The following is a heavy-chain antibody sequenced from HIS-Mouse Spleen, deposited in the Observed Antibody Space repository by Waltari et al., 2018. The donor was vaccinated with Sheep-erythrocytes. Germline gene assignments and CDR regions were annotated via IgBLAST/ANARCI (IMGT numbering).Heavy chain of an antibody. D-gene: IGHD1-26*01. CDR3: ARLELGQFDY. Sequence: QVQLQESGPGLVKPSETLSLTCTAPGGSISSYYWSWIRQPPGKGLEWIGYIYYSGSTNYNPSLKSRVTISVATSKNQFSLKLSSVTAADTAVYYCARLELGQFDYWGQGTLVTVSS. CDR1: GGSISSYY. V-gene: IGHV4-59*08. CDR2: IYYSGST. J-gene: IGHJ4*02.